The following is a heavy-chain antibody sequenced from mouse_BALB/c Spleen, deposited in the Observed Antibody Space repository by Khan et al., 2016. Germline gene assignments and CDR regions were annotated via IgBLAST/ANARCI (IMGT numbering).Heavy chain of an antibody. D-gene: IGHD2-14*01. J-gene: IGHJ2*01. V-gene: IGHV3-5*02. CDR3: ERDGWYDGYVDY. Sequence: VQLQESGPGLVKPSQTVSLTCTVTGISITTGNYRWSWIRQFPGNKLEWIGYIYYSGTITYNPSLTSRITITRATSKKQFFLEMNSLTAEDTATYYGERDGWYDGYVDYWGQGTTLTVSS. CDR1: GISITTGNYR. CDR2: IYYSGTI.